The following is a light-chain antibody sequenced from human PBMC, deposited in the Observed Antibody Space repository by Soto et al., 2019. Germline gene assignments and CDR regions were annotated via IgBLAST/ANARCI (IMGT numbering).Light chain of an antibody. J-gene: IGKJ4*01. Sequence: DIQMTQSPSSLSASVGDRVTITCRASQALGSWLAWYQQKPGKAPTSLIYDASNLQTEVPSRFSGSGSGTDFTLTISGLQPEDSATYYCQQYNSYPLTFGGGTMVEIK. V-gene: IGKV1D-16*01. CDR2: DAS. CDR1: QALGSW. CDR3: QQYNSYPLT.